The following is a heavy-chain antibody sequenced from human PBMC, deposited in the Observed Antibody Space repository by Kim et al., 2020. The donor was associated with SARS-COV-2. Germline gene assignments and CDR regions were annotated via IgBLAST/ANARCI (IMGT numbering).Heavy chain of an antibody. Sequence: VKGRFTVSRDHSKNALYLQMNSLRAEDTAVYYCASARTYYYDSSGYYQLDYWGQGTLVTVSS. J-gene: IGHJ4*02. V-gene: IGHV3-30*07. D-gene: IGHD3-22*01. CDR3: ASARTYYYDSSGYYQLDY.